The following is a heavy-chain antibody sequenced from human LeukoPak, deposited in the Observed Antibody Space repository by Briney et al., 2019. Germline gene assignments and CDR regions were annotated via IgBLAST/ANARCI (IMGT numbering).Heavy chain of an antibody. CDR2: IYYTGST. CDR1: GGSISTHY. D-gene: IGHD3-10*01. J-gene: IGHJ3*02. Sequence: SETLSLTCTVSGGSISTHYWTWIRQPPGKGLERIGYIYYTGSTTYNPSLKSRVTISLDTSRNQFSLKLSSVTAADTAVYYCARAGGLPRDDAFDIWGQGTRVTVSS. V-gene: IGHV4-59*11. CDR3: ARAGGLPRDDAFDI.